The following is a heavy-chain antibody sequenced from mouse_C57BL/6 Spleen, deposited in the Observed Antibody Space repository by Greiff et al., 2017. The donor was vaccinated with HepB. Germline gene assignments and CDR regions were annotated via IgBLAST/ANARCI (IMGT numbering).Heavy chain of an antibody. V-gene: IGHV14-2*01. D-gene: IGHD1-1*01. CDR2: IDPEDGET. J-gene: IGHJ2*01. CDR3: ARSDYYGSSYYFDY. Sequence: VQLQQSGAELVKPGASVKLSCTASGFNIKDYYMHWVKQRTEQGLEWIGRIDPEDGETKYAPTFQGKATITADTSSNTAYLQLSSLTSEDTAVYYCARSDYYGSSYYFDYWGQGTTLTVSS. CDR1: GFNIKDYY.